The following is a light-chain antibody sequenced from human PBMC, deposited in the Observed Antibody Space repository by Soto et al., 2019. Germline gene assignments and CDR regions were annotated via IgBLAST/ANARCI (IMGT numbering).Light chain of an antibody. CDR2: AAS. V-gene: IGKV1-9*01. CDR1: QGIRSY. CDR3: QKFNDYPIT. J-gene: IGKJ5*01. Sequence: DIQLTQSPSFLSASIGDRVTITCRASQGIRSYLAWYQQKPGKAPKLLIYAASTLQSGVPSRFSGRGSGTEFTLTISSLQPEDFATYYCQKFNDYPITFGQGTRLEI.